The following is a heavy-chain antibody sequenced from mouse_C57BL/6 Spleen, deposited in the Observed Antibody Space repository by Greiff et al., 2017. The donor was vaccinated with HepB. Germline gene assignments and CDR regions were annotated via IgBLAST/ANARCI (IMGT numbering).Heavy chain of an antibody. CDR1: GFNIKDDY. Sequence: EVKLVESGAELVRPGASVKLSCTASGFNIKDDYMHWVKQRPEQGLEWIGWIDPENGDTEYASKFQGKATITADTSSNTAYLQLSSLTSEDTAVYYCTTFHYGNFYYFDYWGQGTTLTVSS. CDR2: IDPENGDT. J-gene: IGHJ2*01. CDR3: TTFHYGNFYYFDY. V-gene: IGHV14-4*01. D-gene: IGHD2-1*01.